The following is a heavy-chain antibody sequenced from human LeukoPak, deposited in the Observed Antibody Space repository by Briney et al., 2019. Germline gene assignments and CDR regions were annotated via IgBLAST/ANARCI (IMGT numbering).Heavy chain of an antibody. CDR2: INWNGVST. J-gene: IGHJ2*01. D-gene: IGHD2-15*01. CDR3: AKGKDTLNPYWYFDV. CDR1: GFTFDDYA. Sequence: GGSLRLSCAASGFTFDDYAMSWVRQAPGKGLEWVSGINWNGVSTGYADSVKGRFTISRDNTKNSLFLQMNSLRAEDTAFYYCAKGKDTLNPYWYFDVWGRGTLVTVSS. V-gene: IGHV3-20*04.